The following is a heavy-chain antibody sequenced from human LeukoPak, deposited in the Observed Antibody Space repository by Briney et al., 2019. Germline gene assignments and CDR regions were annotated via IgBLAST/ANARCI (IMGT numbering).Heavy chain of an antibody. J-gene: IGHJ4*02. V-gene: IGHV3-23*01. CDR3: AKRARREMATSTFNY. D-gene: IGHD5-24*01. Sequence: GGSLRLSCAASGFTFSSYAMSWVRQAPGKGLEWVSSISGSGGSTYYADSVKGRFTISRDNSKNTLYLQMNSLRAEDTAVYYCAKRARREMATSTFNYWGQGTLVTVSS. CDR2: ISGSGGST. CDR1: GFTFSSYA.